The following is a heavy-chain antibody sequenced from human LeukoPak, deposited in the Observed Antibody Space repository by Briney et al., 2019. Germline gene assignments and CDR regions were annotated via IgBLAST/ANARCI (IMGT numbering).Heavy chain of an antibody. V-gene: IGHV4-39*01. CDR1: GGSISSSSYY. Sequence: SETLSLTCTVSGGSISSSSYYWGWIRQPPGKGLEWIGGIYYSGSTYYNPSLKSRVTISVDTSKNQFSLKLSSVTAADTAVYYCARLMTGMLGYCSSTSCYLDYWGQGTLVTVSS. CDR3: ARLMTGMLGYCSSTSCYLDY. J-gene: IGHJ4*02. D-gene: IGHD2-2*01. CDR2: IYYSGST.